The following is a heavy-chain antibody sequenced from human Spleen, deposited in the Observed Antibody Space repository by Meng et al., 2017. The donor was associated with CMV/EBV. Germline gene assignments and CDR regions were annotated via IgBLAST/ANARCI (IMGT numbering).Heavy chain of an antibody. D-gene: IGHD3-22*01. Sequence: CAVYGGSFSAYYWSWIRQPPGKGLEWIGEINHSGSTNYNPSLKSRVTISVDTSKKQISVKLSSVTAADTAVYYCARLMIESSSFDYWGQGTLVTVSS. J-gene: IGHJ4*02. CDR2: INHSGST. V-gene: IGHV4-34*01. CDR3: ARLMIESSSFDY. CDR1: GGSFSAYY.